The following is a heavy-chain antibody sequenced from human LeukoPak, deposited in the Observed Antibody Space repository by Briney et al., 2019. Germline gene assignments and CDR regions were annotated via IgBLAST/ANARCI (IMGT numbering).Heavy chain of an antibody. J-gene: IGHJ4*02. CDR2: IYSSGST. CDR3: ATSLRTAPFAY. Sequence: SETLSLTCTLSVASISINYGRSVRQPPGKGLEWIGYIYSSGSTNSNPSLKSRVTMSVDTSKNQFSLRLTSVTAADTAFYYCATSLRTAPFAYWGQGTLVTVSS. V-gene: IGHV4-59*08. CDR1: VASISINY. D-gene: IGHD2-21*02.